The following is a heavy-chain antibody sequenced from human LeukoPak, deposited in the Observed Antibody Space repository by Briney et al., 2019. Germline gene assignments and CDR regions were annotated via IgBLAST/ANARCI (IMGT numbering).Heavy chain of an antibody. Sequence: SETLSLTCTVSGGSISSYYWSWIRQPPGKGLEWIGYIYYSGSTNYNPSLKSRVTISVDTSKNQFSLKLSSVTAADTAVYYCARHAGYCSGGSCYAEYFQHWGQGTLVTVSS. J-gene: IGHJ1*01. D-gene: IGHD2-15*01. CDR3: ARHAGYCSGGSCYAEYFQH. CDR1: GGSISSYY. CDR2: IYYSGST. V-gene: IGHV4-59*08.